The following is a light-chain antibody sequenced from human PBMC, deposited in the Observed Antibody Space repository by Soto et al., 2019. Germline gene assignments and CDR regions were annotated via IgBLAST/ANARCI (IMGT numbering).Light chain of an antibody. V-gene: IGKV1-27*01. Sequence: DIQMTQSPSSLSASVGDRVTSTCRASQVISNYLAWYQQKPGKVPKLLIYAASTLQSGVPSRFSGSGAGTDFTLTISSLQPEDVATYYCQKCNSAPLTFGGGTKVEIK. CDR1: QVISNY. CDR2: AAS. J-gene: IGKJ4*02. CDR3: QKCNSAPLT.